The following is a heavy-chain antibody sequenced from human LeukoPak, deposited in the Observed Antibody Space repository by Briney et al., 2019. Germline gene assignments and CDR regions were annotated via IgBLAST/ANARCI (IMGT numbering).Heavy chain of an antibody. CDR2: ISGSGGST. V-gene: IGHV3-23*01. J-gene: IGHJ4*02. D-gene: IGHD5-24*01. CDR3: ARTTEMATINGFDY. Sequence: GGSLRLSCAASGFTFSTYVMSWVRQAPGKGLEWVSAISGSGGSTYYADSVKGRFTISRDNSKNTLYLQMNSLRAEDTAVYYCARTTEMATINGFDYWGQGTLVTVSS. CDR1: GFTFSTYV.